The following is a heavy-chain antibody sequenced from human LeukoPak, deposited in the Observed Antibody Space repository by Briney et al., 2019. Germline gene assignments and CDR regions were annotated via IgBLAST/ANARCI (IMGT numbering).Heavy chain of an antibody. CDR1: GDSISSGGYS. V-gene: IGHV4-30-4*07. J-gene: IGHJ4*02. D-gene: IGHD4-23*01. CDR2: IYNSGST. CDR3: ARAPTVADFDY. Sequence: SETLSLTCGVSGDSISSGGYSWNWIRQQPGKGLEWIGYIYNSGSTSYNPSLKSRVIISVDTSKNQFSLKLSSVTAADTAVYYCARAPTVADFDYWGQGTLVTVSS.